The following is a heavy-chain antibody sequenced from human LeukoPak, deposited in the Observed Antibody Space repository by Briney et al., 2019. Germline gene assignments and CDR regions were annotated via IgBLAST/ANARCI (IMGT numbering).Heavy chain of an antibody. J-gene: IGHJ4*02. D-gene: IGHD3-22*01. CDR1: GYTFTSYG. CDR2: ISAYNGNT. CDR3: ARDPTYYDSSGYYGY. Sequence: ASVKVSCKASGYTFTSYGISWVRQAPGQGLEWMGWISAYNGNTNYAQKLQGRVTMTTDTSTTTAYMELRSLRSDDTAVYYCARDPTYYDSSGYYGYWGQGTLVTVSS. V-gene: IGHV1-18*01.